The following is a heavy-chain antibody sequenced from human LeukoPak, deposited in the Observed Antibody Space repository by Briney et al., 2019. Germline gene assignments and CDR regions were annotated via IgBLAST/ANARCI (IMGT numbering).Heavy chain of an antibody. CDR2: VSGTGESK. CDR1: GFTFAGYA. J-gene: IGHJ4*02. D-gene: IGHD4-17*01. Sequence: GGSLRLSCAASGFTFAGYAMNWVRQAPGKGPEWISVVSGTGESKYYADSVKGRFTISRDNSKNTLFLQMNSLKAEDTAVYYCARDREGYGDFGDYWGQGTLVTVS. V-gene: IGHV3-23*01. CDR3: ARDREGYGDFGDY.